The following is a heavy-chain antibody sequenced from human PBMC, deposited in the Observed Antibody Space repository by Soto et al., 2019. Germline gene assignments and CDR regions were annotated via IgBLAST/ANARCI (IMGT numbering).Heavy chain of an antibody. CDR3: ARDWSRYYDNSALIWFY. J-gene: IGHJ4*02. D-gene: IGHD3-22*01. CDR2: ISAYNGDT. CDR1: AYTFRSYG. Sequence: GASVKVSCKASAYTFRSYGISWVRQAPGQGLEWVGWISAYNGDTHYAPKFQDRITLTTETSTDTAYMELRSLRLDDTAVYYCARDWSRYYDNSALIWFYWGQGSLVTVSS. V-gene: IGHV1-18*04.